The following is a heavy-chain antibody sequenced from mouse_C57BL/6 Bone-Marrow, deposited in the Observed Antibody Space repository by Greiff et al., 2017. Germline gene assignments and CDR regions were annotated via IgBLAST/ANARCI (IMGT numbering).Heavy chain of an antibody. CDR2: ILPSIGRT. Sequence: VQLQQPGSELRSPGSSVKLSCKDFDSEVFPIAYMSWVRQKPGHGFEWIGGILPSIGRTIYGEKFEDKATLDADTLSNTAYLELNSLTSEDSAIYYCARVFYGSSCWYFDVWGTGTTVTVSS. CDR1: DSEVFPIAY. D-gene: IGHD1-1*01. CDR3: ARVFYGSSCWYFDV. J-gene: IGHJ1*03. V-gene: IGHV15-2*01.